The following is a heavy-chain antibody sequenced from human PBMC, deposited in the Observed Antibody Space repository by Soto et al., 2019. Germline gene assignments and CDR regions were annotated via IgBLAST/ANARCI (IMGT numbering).Heavy chain of an antibody. D-gene: IGHD3-22*01. CDR1: GFTFEDHA. CDR3: AKGRGALTVVSNWFDP. Sequence: EVQLVESGGGLVQPGRSLRLSCAAIGFTFEDHAMHWIRQVPGKGLEWVAGINWNSGITGYADSVKGRFTISRDNANNSLHLEMHSLTSEDTALYYCAKGRGALTVVSNWFDPWGQGTLVTVSS. J-gene: IGHJ5*02. V-gene: IGHV3-9*01. CDR2: INWNSGIT.